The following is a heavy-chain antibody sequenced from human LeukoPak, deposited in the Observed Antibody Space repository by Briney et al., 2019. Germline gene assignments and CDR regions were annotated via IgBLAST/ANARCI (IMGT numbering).Heavy chain of an antibody. J-gene: IGHJ4*02. V-gene: IGHV4-34*01. CDR3: ARPFLRFSSGWHFDY. D-gene: IGHD6-19*01. CDR2: INHSGNT. CDR1: GGSFSGYC. Sequence: SETLSLTCAVYGGSFSGYCWSWIRQPPGKGLEWIGEINHSGNTNYNPSLKSRVTISIDTSKNQFSLKLSSVTAADTAIYYCARPFLRFSSGWHFDYWGQGTLVTASS.